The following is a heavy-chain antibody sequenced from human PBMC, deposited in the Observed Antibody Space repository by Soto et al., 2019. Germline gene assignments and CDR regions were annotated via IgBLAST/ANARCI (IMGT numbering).Heavy chain of an antibody. CDR3: ARDAPGVAPN. Sequence: QVQLQESGPGLVKPSQTLSLICTVSGDSVISGDTYLNWIRQHPERGLEWMGYINYRGTTNYHPALKSRILISVDTSANQFSLRLTSVTAADTAVYYCARDAPGVAPNWGQGALVTVSS. V-gene: IGHV4-31*03. CDR1: GDSVISGDTY. D-gene: IGHD2-15*01. J-gene: IGHJ4*02. CDR2: INYRGTT.